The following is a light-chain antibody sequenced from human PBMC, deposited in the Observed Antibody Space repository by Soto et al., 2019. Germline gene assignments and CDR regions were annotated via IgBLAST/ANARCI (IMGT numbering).Light chain of an antibody. J-gene: IGKJ3*01. CDR2: GAS. Sequence: EIVLTLAPSTLSLSPGERATLSCRARKSVSSSYLASYQQKPGQAPRLLIYGASSRATGIPDRFSGTGSGTDFTLTISSLEPEDFAVYYCQQRSNWPLFTFGPGTKVDIK. V-gene: IGKV3D-20*02. CDR3: QQRSNWPLFT. CDR1: KSVSSSY.